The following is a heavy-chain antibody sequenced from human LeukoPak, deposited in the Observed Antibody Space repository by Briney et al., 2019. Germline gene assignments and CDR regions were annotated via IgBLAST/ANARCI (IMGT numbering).Heavy chain of an antibody. D-gene: IGHD6-13*01. CDR3: ANGSPAAGTDY. J-gene: IGHJ4*02. CDR1: GYTFNNFG. V-gene: IGHV1-69*04. CDR2: IIPILGIA. Sequence: SVKVSCKASGYTFNNFGISWVRQAPGQGLEWMGRIIPILGIANYAQKFQGRVTITADKSTSTAYMELSSLRSEDTAVYYCANGSPAAGTDYWGQGTLVTVSS.